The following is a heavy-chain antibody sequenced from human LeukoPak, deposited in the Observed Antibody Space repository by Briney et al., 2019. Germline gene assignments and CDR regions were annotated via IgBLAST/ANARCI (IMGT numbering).Heavy chain of an antibody. J-gene: IGHJ4*02. CDR2: IWYDGTNK. V-gene: IGHV3-33*01. CDR3: ARDHHDFWSGYSNY. Sequence: TGGSLGLSCVASGFTFRSYGMHWVRQAPGKGLEWVAAIWYDGTNKDYADSVRGRFTTSRDNTKNTVYLQMSSLRAEDTGVYYCARDHHDFWSGYSNYWGQGTLVIVSS. CDR1: GFTFRSYG. D-gene: IGHD3-3*01.